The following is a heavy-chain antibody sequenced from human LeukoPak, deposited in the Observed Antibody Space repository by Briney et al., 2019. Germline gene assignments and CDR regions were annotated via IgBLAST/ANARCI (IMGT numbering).Heavy chain of an antibody. V-gene: IGHV3-30-3*01. CDR1: GFTFSSYP. J-gene: IGHJ4*02. Sequence: GGSLRHSCAASGFTFSSYPIHWVRQAPGKGLEWVAVISYDGSNKYYAQSVKGRFTISRDNSKNTLYLQMNSLRDEDTALYYCARVGDTSGYYYADYWGQGTVVTVSS. D-gene: IGHD3-22*01. CDR3: ARVGDTSGYYYADY. CDR2: ISYDGSNK.